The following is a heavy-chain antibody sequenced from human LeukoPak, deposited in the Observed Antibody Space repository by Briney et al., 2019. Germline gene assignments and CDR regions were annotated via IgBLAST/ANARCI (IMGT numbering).Heavy chain of an antibody. CDR1: GFTFSSYA. Sequence: GGSLRLSCAASGFTFSSYAMSWVRQAPGKGLEWVSAISGSGGSTYYADSVKGRFTISRDNSKNTLYLQMNSLRAEDTALYYCAKDLTYSVTTGAFDIWGQGTMVTVSS. J-gene: IGHJ3*02. CDR3: AKDLTYSVTTGAFDI. V-gene: IGHV3-23*01. CDR2: ISGSGGST. D-gene: IGHD4-17*01.